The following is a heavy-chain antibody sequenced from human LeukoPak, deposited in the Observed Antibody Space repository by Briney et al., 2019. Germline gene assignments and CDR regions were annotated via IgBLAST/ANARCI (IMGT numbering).Heavy chain of an antibody. CDR3: AREKQEWELEGVNWFDP. V-gene: IGHV4-61*02. D-gene: IGHD1-26*01. Sequence: SETLSLTCTVSGGSISSGSYYWSWIRQPAGKGLEWIGRIYTSGSTNYNPSLKSRVTISVDTSKNQFSLKLSSVTAADTAVYYCAREKQEWELEGVNWFDPWGQGTLVTVSS. CDR1: GGSISSGSYY. CDR2: IYTSGST. J-gene: IGHJ5*02.